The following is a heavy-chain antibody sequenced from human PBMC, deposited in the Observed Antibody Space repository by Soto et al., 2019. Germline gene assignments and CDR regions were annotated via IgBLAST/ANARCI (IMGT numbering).Heavy chain of an antibody. CDR3: ARDTGGYFNQFDY. CDR2: IYYSGST. J-gene: IGHJ4*02. CDR1: GGSISSGGYY. Sequence: SETLSLTCTVSGGSISSGGYYWSWIRQHPGKGLEWIGYIYYSGSTYYNPSLKSRVTISVDTSKNQFSLKLSSVTAADTAVYYGARDTGGYFNQFDYWRQGTLVTVS. V-gene: IGHV4-31*03. D-gene: IGHD3-22*01.